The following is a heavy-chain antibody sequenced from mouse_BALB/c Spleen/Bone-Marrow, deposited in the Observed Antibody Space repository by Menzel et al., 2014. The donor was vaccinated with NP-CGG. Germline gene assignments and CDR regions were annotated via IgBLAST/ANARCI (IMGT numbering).Heavy chain of an antibody. J-gene: IGHJ1*01. CDR1: RIDLSHYA. CDR2: IGTASSP. Sequence: LEESGGRLVTPGGTLTLTCTVSRIDLSHYAVSWVRQAPGKGLEWIGIIGTASSPFYATWARGRFTISKTSTTVDLKITSPTIEDTATYFCARNEDFTRTGYGYGAMDLWGPGTLVTVSS. V-gene: IGHV5-17*01. CDR3: ARNEDFTRTGYGYGAMDL. D-gene: IGHD2-2*01.